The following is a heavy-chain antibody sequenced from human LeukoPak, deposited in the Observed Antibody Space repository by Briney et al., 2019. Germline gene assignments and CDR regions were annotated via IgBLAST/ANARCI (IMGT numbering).Heavy chain of an antibody. Sequence: GESLKISCKGSGYSFTSYWIGWVRQMPGKGLEWMGITYPGDSDTRYSPSFQGQVTISADKSISTAYLQWSSLKASDTAMYYCARRGYCSGGDCYSAAFDIWGQGTMVSVAS. D-gene: IGHD2-15*01. CDR2: TYPGDSDT. V-gene: IGHV5-51*01. CDR1: GYSFTSYW. J-gene: IGHJ3*02. CDR3: ARRGYCSGGDCYSAAFDI.